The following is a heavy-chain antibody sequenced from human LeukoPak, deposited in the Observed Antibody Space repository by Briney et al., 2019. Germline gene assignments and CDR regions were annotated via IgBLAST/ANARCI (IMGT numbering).Heavy chain of an antibody. D-gene: IGHD6-19*01. J-gene: IGHJ4*02. V-gene: IGHV3-33*01. CDR2: IWYDGSNK. Sequence: GGSLRLSCAASGFTFSSYGMHWVRQAPGKGLEWVAVIWYDGSNKYYADSVKGRFTISRDNSKNTLYLQMNSLRAEDTAAYYCARAISGWYGDYWGQGTLVTVSS. CDR3: ARAISGWYGDY. CDR1: GFTFSSYG.